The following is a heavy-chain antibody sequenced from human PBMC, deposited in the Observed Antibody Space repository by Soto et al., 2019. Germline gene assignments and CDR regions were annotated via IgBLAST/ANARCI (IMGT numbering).Heavy chain of an antibody. CDR2: ISNDGRNK. V-gene: IGHV3-30*18. D-gene: IGHD6-13*01. CDR1: GFNFNTYG. J-gene: IGHJ4*02. Sequence: QVHLVESGGGVVQPGRSLRLSCEVSGFNFNTYGMHWVRQAPGKGLEWVAVISNDGRNKYYGDAVKGRFTVSRDHSRSTMYLKMNSLRPEDTAVYYCTKAGTLDAPEVPLEEYYFDVWGQGTLFTV. CDR3: TKAGTLDAPEVPLEEYYFDV.